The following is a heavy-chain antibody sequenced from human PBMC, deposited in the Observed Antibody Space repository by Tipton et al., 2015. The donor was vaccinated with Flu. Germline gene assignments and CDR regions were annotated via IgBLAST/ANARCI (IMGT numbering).Heavy chain of an antibody. CDR1: GDSMNRFY. Sequence: TLSLTCTVSGDSMNRFYWSWIRQPAGKGLEWIGRMYASGSTKYNPSLKSRVTMSVDTSKNQLSLKLTSVTAADTAVYYCARGSGSGTEMIFDFWGQGTLVTVSS. V-gene: IGHV4-4*07. D-gene: IGHD3-10*01. J-gene: IGHJ4*02. CDR2: MYASGST. CDR3: ARGSGSGTEMIFDF.